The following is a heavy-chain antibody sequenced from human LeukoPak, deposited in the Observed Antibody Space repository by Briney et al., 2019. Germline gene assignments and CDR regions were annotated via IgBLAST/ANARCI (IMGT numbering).Heavy chain of an antibody. CDR2: ISANGDNT. Sequence: PGGSLRLSCAASGFTLNSYDMNWFRQAPGKGLEWVSVISANGDNTKYADSVKGRFTSSRDNSKNTLYLQMSSLRAEDTAVYYCAKDGPSRPYDYWGQGTLVTVSS. J-gene: IGHJ4*02. CDR3: AKDGPSRPYDY. CDR1: GFTLNSYD. V-gene: IGHV3-23*01. D-gene: IGHD2-2*01.